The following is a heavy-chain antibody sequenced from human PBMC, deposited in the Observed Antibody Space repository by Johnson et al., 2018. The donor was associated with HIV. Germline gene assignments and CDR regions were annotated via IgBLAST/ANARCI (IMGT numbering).Heavy chain of an antibody. CDR3: AKGVASTTVAAFDI. D-gene: IGHD4-17*01. V-gene: IGHV3-9*01. Sequence: VQLVESGGGLVQPGRSLRLSCAASGFTFDDYAMHWVRQVPGKGLEWVSGITWNSGSIGYADSVKGRFTISRDNAKNSLYLQMNSLRVEDTALYYCAKGVASTTVAAFDIWGPGTMVTVSS. CDR1: GFTFDDYA. J-gene: IGHJ3*02. CDR2: ITWNSGSI.